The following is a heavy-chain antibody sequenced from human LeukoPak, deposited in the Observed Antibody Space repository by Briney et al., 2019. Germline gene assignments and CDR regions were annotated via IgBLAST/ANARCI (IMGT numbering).Heavy chain of an antibody. CDR3: ARSIAAASPDY. J-gene: IGHJ4*02. CDR2: ISYDGSNK. D-gene: IGHD6-13*01. Sequence: GGSLRLSCAASGFTFSSYGMHWVRQAPGKGLEWVAVISYDGSNKYYADSVKGRFTISRDNSKNTLYLQMNSLRAEDTAVYYCARSIAAASPDYWGQGTLVTVSS. V-gene: IGHV3-30*19. CDR1: GFTFSSYG.